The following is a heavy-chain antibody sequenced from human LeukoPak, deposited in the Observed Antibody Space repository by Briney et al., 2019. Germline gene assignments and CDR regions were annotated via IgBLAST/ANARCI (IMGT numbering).Heavy chain of an antibody. J-gene: IGHJ5*01. CDR1: GGSISSSSYY. Sequence: PSETLSLTCTVSGGSISSSSYYWSWIRQPPGKGLEWIGSIYYSGSTYYNPSLKSRVTISVDTSKNQFSLKLSSVTAADTAVYYCARTENYDFWSGYSSHNWFDSWGQGTLVTVSS. CDR3: ARTENYDFWSGYSSHNWFDS. CDR2: IYYSGST. V-gene: IGHV4-39*01. D-gene: IGHD3-3*01.